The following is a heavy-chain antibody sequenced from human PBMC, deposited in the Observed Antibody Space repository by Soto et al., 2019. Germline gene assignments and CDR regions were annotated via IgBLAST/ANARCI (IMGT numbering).Heavy chain of an antibody. J-gene: IGHJ5*02. CDR3: ARAYAEGRVDP. V-gene: IGHV4-31*03. CDR2: IYYSGST. Sequence: QVQLQESGPGLVKPSQTLSLTCTVSGGSISSGGYYWSWIRQHPGKGLEWIGYIYYSGSTYYNPSPKGRVTITVDTSKNQFSLKLSSVTAADTAVDYCARAYAEGRVDPWGQGTLVTVSS. D-gene: IGHD3-16*01. CDR1: GGSISSGGYY.